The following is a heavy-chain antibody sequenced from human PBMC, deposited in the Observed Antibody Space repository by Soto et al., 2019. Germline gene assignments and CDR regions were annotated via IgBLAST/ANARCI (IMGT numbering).Heavy chain of an antibody. J-gene: IGHJ6*02. CDR1: GYTFTSYG. Sequence: ASVKVSCKASGYTFTSYGISWVRQAPGQGLEWMGWISAYNGNTNYAQKLQGRVTMTTDTSTSTAYMELRSLRSDDTAVYYCARDHKPLLTIFGVVINGVYYYGMDVWGQGTTVTVSS. V-gene: IGHV1-18*01. CDR2: ISAYNGNT. D-gene: IGHD3-3*01. CDR3: ARDHKPLLTIFGVVINGVYYYGMDV.